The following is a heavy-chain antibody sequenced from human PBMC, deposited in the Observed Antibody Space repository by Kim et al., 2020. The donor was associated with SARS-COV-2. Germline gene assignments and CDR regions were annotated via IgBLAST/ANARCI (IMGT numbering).Heavy chain of an antibody. CDR1: GGSVSSGSYY. V-gene: IGHV4-61*01. D-gene: IGHD6-13*01. CDR3: ARGDEQQSLCNY. J-gene: IGHJ4*02. CDR2: IYYSGST. Sequence: SETLSLTCTVSGGSVSSGSYYWSWIRQPPGKGLEWIGYIYYSGSTNYNPSLKSRVTISVDTSKNQFSLKLSSVTAADTAVYYCARGDEQQSLCNYWGQGTLVTVSS.